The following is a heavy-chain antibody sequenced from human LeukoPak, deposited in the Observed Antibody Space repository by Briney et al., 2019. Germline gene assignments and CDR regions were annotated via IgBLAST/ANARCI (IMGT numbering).Heavy chain of an antibody. V-gene: IGHV3-23*01. Sequence: GGSLRLSCAASGFTFSSYAMSWVRQAPGKGLEWVSAISGSGGSTYYADSVKGRFTISRDNSKNTLYLQMYSLRAEDTAVYYCAKDRVAAIAAAVLDYWGQGTLVTVSS. CDR1: GFTFSSYA. CDR2: ISGSGGST. J-gene: IGHJ4*02. D-gene: IGHD6-13*01. CDR3: AKDRVAAIAAAVLDY.